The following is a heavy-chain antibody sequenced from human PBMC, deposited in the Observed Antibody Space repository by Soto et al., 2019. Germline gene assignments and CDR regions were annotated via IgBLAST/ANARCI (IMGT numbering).Heavy chain of an antibody. J-gene: IGHJ5*02. D-gene: IGHD3-10*01. CDR2: IYYSGST. CDR1: GGSISSYY. V-gene: IGHV4-59*01. Sequence: QVQLQESGPGLVKPSETLSLTCTVSGGSISSYYWSWIRQPPGKGLEWTGDIYYSGSTNYNPSLRSRVTIVEDRYKNQFTLKLSSVTAADTAVYYCARVSVPSHSGVDWFDPWGQGTLVTVSS. CDR3: ARVSVPSHSGVDWFDP.